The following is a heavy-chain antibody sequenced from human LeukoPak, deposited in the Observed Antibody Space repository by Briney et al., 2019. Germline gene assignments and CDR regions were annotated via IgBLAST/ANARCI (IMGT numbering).Heavy chain of an antibody. D-gene: IGHD3-16*01. CDR2: VSSSGSTM. J-gene: IGHJ4*02. V-gene: IGHV3-48*03. Sequence: GGSLRLSCAASGFTFSDFEMSWVRQAPGRGLEWVSYVSSSGSTMYYPDSVKGRFTISRDDGKNSLSLQMNSLRAEDTAVYYCARDRLGYFLSWGQGTLVTVSS. CDR1: GFTFSDFE. CDR3: ARDRLGYFLS.